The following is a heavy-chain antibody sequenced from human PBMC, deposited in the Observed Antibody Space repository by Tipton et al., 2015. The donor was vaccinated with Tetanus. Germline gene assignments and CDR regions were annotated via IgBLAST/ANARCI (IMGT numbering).Heavy chain of an antibody. CDR1: GFTFSDAW. V-gene: IGHV3-15*01. J-gene: IGHJ4*02. Sequence: SLRLSCAASGFTFSDAWMNWVRQAPGKGLEWVGRMKTKSEGGTTDYAAPVKCRFTISRDDSQNALYLQMISLKTEDTAVYYCPTGTVFSTYWGQGTLVTVSS. CDR3: PTGTVFSTY. D-gene: IGHD4-17*01. CDR2: MKTKSEGGTT.